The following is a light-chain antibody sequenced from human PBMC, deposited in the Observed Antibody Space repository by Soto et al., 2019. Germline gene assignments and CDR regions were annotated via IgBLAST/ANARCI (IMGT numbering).Light chain of an antibody. CDR1: QSLLHSNGNTY. Sequence: DIVMTQSPLSLPVTPGDPASISCRSSQSLLHSNGNTYLDWYLQKPGQSPQLLIYFVSIRDSGVPDRFSGSGSGTDFTLKISRVEAEDVGVYYCMQALQTPLTFGGETKVEIK. J-gene: IGKJ4*01. CDR3: MQALQTPLT. V-gene: IGKV2-28*01. CDR2: FVS.